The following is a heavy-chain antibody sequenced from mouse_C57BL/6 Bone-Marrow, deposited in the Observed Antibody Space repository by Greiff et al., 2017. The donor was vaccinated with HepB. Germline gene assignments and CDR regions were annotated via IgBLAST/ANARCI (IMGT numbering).Heavy chain of an antibody. D-gene: IGHD1-2*01. V-gene: IGHV14-4*01. J-gene: IGHJ2*01. CDR2: IDPENGDT. Sequence: VQLQQSGAELVRPGASVKLSCTASGFNIKDDYMHWVKQRPEQGLEWIGWIDPENGDTEYASKFQGKANITADTSSNTAYLQLSSLTSEDTAVYYCTTSLLRLTGSYYFDYWGQGTTLTVSS. CDR3: TTSLLRLTGSYYFDY. CDR1: GFNIKDDY.